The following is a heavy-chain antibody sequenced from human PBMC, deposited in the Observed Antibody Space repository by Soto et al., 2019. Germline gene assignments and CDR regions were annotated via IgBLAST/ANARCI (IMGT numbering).Heavy chain of an antibody. J-gene: IGHJ4*02. V-gene: IGHV3-74*01. CDR2: INTDGSSI. CDR1: GFTFRGHW. CDR3: ERGEVWGAGVVDS. D-gene: IGHD3-16*01. Sequence: EVQLVESGGGSVQPGGSLRLSCAASGFTFRGHWMHWVRQAPGKGLVWVSRINTDGSSIHYADSVKGRFTISRANAKNTFSLQMNRLRVEDTVVYYCERGEVWGAGVVDSWGREPWSPSPQ.